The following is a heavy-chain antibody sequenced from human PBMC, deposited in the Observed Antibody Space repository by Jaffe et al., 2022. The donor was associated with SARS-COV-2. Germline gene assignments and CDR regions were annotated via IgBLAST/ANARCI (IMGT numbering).Heavy chain of an antibody. D-gene: IGHD3-22*01. CDR1: GYTFTKYG. V-gene: IGHV1-18*01. CDR3: ARGSPYYESSGDSMTPDF. J-gene: IGHJ4*02. CDR2: ISAYNGNT. Sequence: QVQLVQSGAEVKKPGASVKVSCKASGYTFTKYGISWVRQAPGQGLEWMGWISAYNGNTNYAQKFQGRVTMTTDTSTSTAYMEVRSLRSDDTAVYYCARGSPYYESSGDSMTPDFWGQGTLVTVSS.